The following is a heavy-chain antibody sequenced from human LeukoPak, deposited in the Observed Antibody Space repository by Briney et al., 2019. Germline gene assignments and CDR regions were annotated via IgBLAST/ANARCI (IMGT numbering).Heavy chain of an antibody. Sequence: GGSLTLSCPAYGVSFSSHGMHWVRQAPGKGLEWVASLWYDGTNIYYAVSVKGRFTISSDNTKYLLYLDLNTLRGEDTAVYDCARASNNYDRCGFSALDYWGQGTLVTVFS. CDR3: ARASNNYDRCGFSALDY. CDR2: LWYDGTNI. CDR1: GVSFSSHG. D-gene: IGHD3-16*01. V-gene: IGHV3-33*01. J-gene: IGHJ4*02.